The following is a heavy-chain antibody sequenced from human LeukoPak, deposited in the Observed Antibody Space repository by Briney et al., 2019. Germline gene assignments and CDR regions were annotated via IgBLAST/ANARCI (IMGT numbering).Heavy chain of an antibody. CDR1: GGSISSGTYY. Sequence: PSQTLSLTCTVSGGSISSGTYYWNWIRQPAGKGLEWIGRIYTSGSTNYNPSLKSRVTISVDTSKNQFSLKLSSVTAADTAVYYCAREGAVDIVVVPAAIEGFDPWGQGTLVTVSS. V-gene: IGHV4-61*02. D-gene: IGHD2-2*03. CDR2: IYTSGST. CDR3: AREGAVDIVVVPAAIEGFDP. J-gene: IGHJ5*02.